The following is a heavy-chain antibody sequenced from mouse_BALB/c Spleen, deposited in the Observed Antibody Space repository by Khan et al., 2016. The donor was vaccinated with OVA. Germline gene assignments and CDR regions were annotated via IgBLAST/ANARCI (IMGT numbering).Heavy chain of an antibody. Sequence: EVQLQESGPGLVKPSQSLSLTCTVTGYSITSDYAWNWIRQFPGNKLEWMGYISYSGSTSYNPSLKSRISITRDTSKNQFFLQLNSVTTEDTATYYCARGNCYGYYFDYWGQGTTLTVSS. V-gene: IGHV3-2*02. J-gene: IGHJ2*01. CDR2: ISYSGST. CDR1: GYSITSDYA. D-gene: IGHD1-1*01. CDR3: ARGNCYGYYFDY.